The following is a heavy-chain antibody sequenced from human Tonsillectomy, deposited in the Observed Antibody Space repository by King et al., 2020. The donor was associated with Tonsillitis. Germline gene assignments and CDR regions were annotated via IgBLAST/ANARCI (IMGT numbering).Heavy chain of an antibody. J-gene: IGHJ4*02. CDR3: ARWGFWMGYYGGMAHTFDL. Sequence: QLQESGPGLVKPSETLSLTCTVSGGSITNYYWSWIRQPPGKGLEWIGHIYYSGSTDYNPSLKSRVTISVDTSKKQFSLKLSSVTAADTAVYYCARWGFWMGYYGGMAHTFDLWGQGTLVTVSS. CDR1: GGSITNYY. V-gene: IGHV4-59*01. CDR2: IYYSGST. D-gene: IGHD3-3*01.